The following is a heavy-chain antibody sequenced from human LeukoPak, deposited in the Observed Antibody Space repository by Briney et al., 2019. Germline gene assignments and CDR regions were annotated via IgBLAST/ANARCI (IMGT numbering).Heavy chain of an antibody. CDR2: INHRGST. V-gene: IGHV4-34*01. Sequence: SETLSLTCAVYGGSFSGYYWSWIRQPPGKGLEWIGEINHRGSTNYNPSLKSRVTISVDTSKNQFSLKLSSVTAADTAVYYCAKNRVLRYCSSTSCYDRGFDPWGQGTLVTVSS. J-gene: IGHJ5*02. CDR1: GGSFSGYY. CDR3: AKNRVLRYCSSTSCYDRGFDP. D-gene: IGHD2-2*01.